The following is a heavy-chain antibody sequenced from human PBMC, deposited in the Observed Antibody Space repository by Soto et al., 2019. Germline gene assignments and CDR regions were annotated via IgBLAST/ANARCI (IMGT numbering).Heavy chain of an antibody. CDR1: GGSISGSNW. CDR3: ARVRQYCSGTSCYLDP. D-gene: IGHD2-2*01. CDR2: IHHSGTT. J-gene: IGHJ5*02. V-gene: IGHV4-4*02. Sequence: SETLSLTCAVSGGSISGSNWWHWVRQPPGKGLEWIGEIHHSGTTNYNPSLKSRVAISVDKSKNQFSLKLNSVTAADTAVYYCARVRQYCSGTSCYLDPWGQGTLVTVSS.